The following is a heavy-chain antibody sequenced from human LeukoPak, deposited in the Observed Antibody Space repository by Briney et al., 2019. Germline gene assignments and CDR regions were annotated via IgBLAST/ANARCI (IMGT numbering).Heavy chain of an antibody. CDR1: GGSISSYY. CDR3: ARDPGSGSYFLNYYYYGMDV. CDR2: ICYSGST. V-gene: IGHV4-59*01. D-gene: IGHD3-10*01. J-gene: IGHJ6*04. Sequence: SETLSLTCTVSGGSISSYYWSWIRQPPGKGLEWIGYICYSGSTNYNPSLKSRVTISVDTSKNQFSLKLSSVTAADTAVYYCARDPGSGSYFLNYYYYGMDVWGKGTTVTVSS.